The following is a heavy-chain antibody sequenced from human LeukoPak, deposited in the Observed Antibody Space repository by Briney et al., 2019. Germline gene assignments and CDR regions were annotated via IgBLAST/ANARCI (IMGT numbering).Heavy chain of an antibody. CDR1: GFTFSSYA. D-gene: IGHD3-9*01. CDR2: ISGSGGST. V-gene: IGHV3-23*01. J-gene: IGHJ4*02. CDR3: ATTPYYDILTGYPTGFDY. Sequence: GGSLRLSCAASGFTFSSYAMSWVRQAPGKGLEWVSAISGSGGSTYYADSVKGRSTISRDNSRNTLYLQMNSLRAEDTAVYYCATTPYYDILTGYPTGFDYWGQGTLVTVSS.